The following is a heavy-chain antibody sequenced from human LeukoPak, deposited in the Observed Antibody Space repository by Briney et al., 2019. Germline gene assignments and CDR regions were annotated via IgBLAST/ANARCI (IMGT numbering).Heavy chain of an antibody. D-gene: IGHD3-10*01. CDR3: ARGEVHYYGSGSDY. V-gene: IGHV3-7*01. J-gene: IGHJ4*02. CDR2: IKKDGSEK. CDR1: GFTFSSYW. Sequence: PGGSLRLSCAASGFTFSSYWMSWVRQAPGKGLEWVANIKKDGSEKYYVDSVKGRFTISRDNAKKSLYLQMNSLRAEDTAVYYCARGEVHYYGSGSDYWGQGTLVTVSS.